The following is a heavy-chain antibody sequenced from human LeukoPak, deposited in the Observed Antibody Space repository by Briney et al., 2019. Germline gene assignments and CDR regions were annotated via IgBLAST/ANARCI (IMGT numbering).Heavy chain of an antibody. CDR2: ISGSGGST. D-gene: IGHD3-16*01. CDR3: AKEGAEYYDYVWGSYLRGYFDY. J-gene: IGHJ4*02. Sequence: GGSLRLSCAASGFTFSSYAMSWVRQAPGKGLEWVSAISGSGGSTYYADSVKGRFTISRVNSKNTLYLQMNSLGAEDTAVYYCAKEGAEYYDYVWGSYLRGYFDYWGQGTLVTVSS. V-gene: IGHV3-23*01. CDR1: GFTFSSYA.